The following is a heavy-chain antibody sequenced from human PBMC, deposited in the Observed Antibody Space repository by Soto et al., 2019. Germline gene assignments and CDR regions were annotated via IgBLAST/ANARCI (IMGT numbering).Heavy chain of an antibody. V-gene: IGHV4-59*08. CDR2: IYKTGGT. CDR1: SDSSITHN. Sequence: QVQQQESGPGLVKPSETLCLTCTVSSDSSITHNWSWIRQTPGKGLEWIGYIYKTGGTSYNPSLKTRVSISMDTSTNQLSLKLSSVTAADTAVYYCVRQGIGNVHGLVDVWGQGTTVTVSS. CDR3: VRQGIGNVHGLVDV. J-gene: IGHJ6*02. D-gene: IGHD1-1*01.